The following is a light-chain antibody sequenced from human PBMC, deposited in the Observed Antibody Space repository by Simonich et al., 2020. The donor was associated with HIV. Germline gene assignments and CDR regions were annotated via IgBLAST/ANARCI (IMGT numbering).Light chain of an antibody. J-gene: IGKJ2*01. Sequence: DIQMTQSPSSLSASVGDRVTITCRASQSISSYLNCYQKKPGKAPKLLIYAASSLQRGVPSRFSGSGSGTDFTLTISSLQAEDFATYYCQQSYRTPRTFGQGTKLEIK. CDR1: QSISSY. CDR3: QQSYRTPRT. V-gene: IGKV1-39*01. CDR2: AAS.